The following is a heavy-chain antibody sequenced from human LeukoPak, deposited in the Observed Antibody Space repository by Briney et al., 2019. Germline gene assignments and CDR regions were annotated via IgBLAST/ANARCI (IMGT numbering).Heavy chain of an antibody. J-gene: IGHJ4*02. V-gene: IGHV3-23*01. CDR1: GFTFRNYA. Sequence: GGSLRLSCAGSGFTFRNYAMSWVRQAPGKGLEWVSAITATSSSTYDANSVQGRFTISRDNSKNTLYLQMNSLRPEDTAIYYCAKLFDSGTYNNFFHYWGQGTLVTVSS. CDR3: AKLFDSGTYNNFFHY. D-gene: IGHD3-10*01. CDR2: ITATSSST.